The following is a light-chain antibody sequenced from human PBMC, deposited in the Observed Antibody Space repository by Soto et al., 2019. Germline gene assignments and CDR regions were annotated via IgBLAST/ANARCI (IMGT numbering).Light chain of an antibody. CDR3: QQYGSSPLT. CDR1: QSVSSNY. Sequence: EIVLTQSPGTLSLSPGERATLSCRASQSVSSNYLSWFQQKPGQAPRLLIYGASSRATGMPDRFSGSGSGTDFTLTISRLEPEDFAVYYCQQYGSSPLTFGPGTKVDTK. CDR2: GAS. J-gene: IGKJ3*01. V-gene: IGKV3-20*01.